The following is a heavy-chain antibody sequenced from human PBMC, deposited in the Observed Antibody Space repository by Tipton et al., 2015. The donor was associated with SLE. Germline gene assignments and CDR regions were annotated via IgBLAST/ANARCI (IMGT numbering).Heavy chain of an antibody. Sequence: TLSLTCAVSDYSISSGYYWGWIRQPPGKGLEWIGSSYHSGTTYYNPSLKSRVTLSVDTSKNQFSLKLSSVTAADTAVYYCSRGANWYFDFWGRGTLVTVSS. V-gene: IGHV4-38-2*01. CDR1: DYSISSGYY. D-gene: IGHD1-26*01. CDR3: SRGANWYFDF. CDR2: SYHSGTT. J-gene: IGHJ2*01.